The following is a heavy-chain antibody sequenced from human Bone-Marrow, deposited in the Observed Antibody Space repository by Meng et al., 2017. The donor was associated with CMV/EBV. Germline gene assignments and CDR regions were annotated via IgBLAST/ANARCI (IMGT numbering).Heavy chain of an antibody. CDR2: IGFGGGVEK. Sequence: GESLKISCAASGFTFSAFAMHWVRQAPGKGLEWVAYIGFGGGVEKYYPDSVKGRFTVSRDNSKNTLYLQMNSLRAEATAVYYCARPSSREGYWGQGTLVTVSS. D-gene: IGHD6-13*01. V-gene: IGHV3-30*02. J-gene: IGHJ4*02. CDR3: ARPSSREGY. CDR1: GFTFSAFA.